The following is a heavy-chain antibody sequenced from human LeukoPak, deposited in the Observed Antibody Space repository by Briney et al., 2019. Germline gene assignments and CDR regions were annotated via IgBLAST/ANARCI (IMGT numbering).Heavy chain of an antibody. V-gene: IGHV3-23*01. CDR1: GFTFSSYG. CDR2: ISGSGGTT. Sequence: GGSLRLSCAASGFTFSSYGMSWVRQAPGKGLEWVSAISGSGGTTYYADSVKGRFTISRDNSKNTLYLQMNSLRAEDTAVYYCAKDLTTVGVFDIWGQGTMVTVSS. CDR3: AKDLTTVGVFDI. D-gene: IGHD4-23*01. J-gene: IGHJ3*02.